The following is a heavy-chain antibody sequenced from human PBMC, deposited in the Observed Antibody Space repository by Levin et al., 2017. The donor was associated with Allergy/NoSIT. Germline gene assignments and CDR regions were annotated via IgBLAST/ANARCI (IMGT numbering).Heavy chain of an antibody. CDR1: GGSISSYY. CDR3: ARGYSSGWAEYFQH. CDR2: IYTSGST. V-gene: IGHV4-4*07. Sequence: SQTLSLTCTVSGGSISSYYWSWIRQPAGKGLEWIGRIYTSGSTNYNPSLKSRVTMSVDTSKNQFSLKLSSVTAADTAVYYCARGYSSGWAEYFQHWGQGTLVTVSS. J-gene: IGHJ1*01. D-gene: IGHD6-19*01.